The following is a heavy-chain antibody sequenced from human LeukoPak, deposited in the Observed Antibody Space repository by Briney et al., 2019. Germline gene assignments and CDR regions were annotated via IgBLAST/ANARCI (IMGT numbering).Heavy chain of an antibody. J-gene: IGHJ4*02. V-gene: IGHV4-31*03. CDR1: GGSISSGGYY. CDR3: ARESDRDGYNFDY. CDR2: IYYSGST. D-gene: IGHD5-24*01. Sequence: PSQTLSLTCTVSGGSISSGGYYWSWLRQHPGKGLEWIGYIYYSGSTYYNPSLKSRVTISLDTSKNQFSLNLSSVTAADTAVYYCARESDRDGYNFDYWGQGTLVTVSS.